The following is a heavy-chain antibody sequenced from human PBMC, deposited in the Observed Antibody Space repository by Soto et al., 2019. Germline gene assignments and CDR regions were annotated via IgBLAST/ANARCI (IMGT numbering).Heavy chain of an antibody. V-gene: IGHV4-59*08. J-gene: IGHJ5*02. Sequence: QVQLQESGPGLVKPSETLSLTCTVSGGSISSYYWSWIRQPPGKGLEWIGYIYYSRRTNYNPSLKSRVTISVDTSKNQFSLKLSSVTAADKAVYYCARLLWSRGDWFDPWGKGTLVTVSS. CDR1: GGSISSYY. CDR3: ARLLWSRGDWFDP. D-gene: IGHD3-10*01. CDR2: IYYSRRT.